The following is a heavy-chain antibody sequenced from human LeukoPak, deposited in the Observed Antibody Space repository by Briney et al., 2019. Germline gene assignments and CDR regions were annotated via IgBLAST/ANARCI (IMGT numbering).Heavy chain of an antibody. CDR2: TSYDGSDE. D-gene: IGHD3-3*01. Sequence: GGSLRLSCVASGFTFSDDGMHWVRQAPGRGLEWVAATSYDGSDEYYVDSVKGRFTISRDNSKNTLYLEMKSLSSEDTAIYYCARTYTVFGAMDVWGKGTTVTVSA. V-gene: IGHV3-30*03. J-gene: IGHJ6*04. CDR3: ARTYTVFGAMDV. CDR1: GFTFSDDG.